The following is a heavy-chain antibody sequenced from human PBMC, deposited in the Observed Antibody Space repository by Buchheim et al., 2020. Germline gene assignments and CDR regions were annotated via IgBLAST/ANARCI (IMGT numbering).Heavy chain of an antibody. CDR1: GGSISGFH. D-gene: IGHD3-22*01. CDR3: ARLTYYYDGSGFDY. V-gene: IGHV4-59*08. Sequence: QVQLQESGPGLVKPSETLSLTCTVSGGSISGFHWSWIRQPPGKGLEWIGYFFYSRSTNYNPSLKSRVTISVDPSKNQFSLRLSSVTAADTAVYYCARLTYYYDGSGFDYWGQGTL. CDR2: FFYSRST. J-gene: IGHJ4*02.